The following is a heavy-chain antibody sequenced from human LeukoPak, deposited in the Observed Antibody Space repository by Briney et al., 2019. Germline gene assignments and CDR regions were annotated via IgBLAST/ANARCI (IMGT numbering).Heavy chain of an antibody. CDR2: INPNSGGT. CDR1: GYTFTGYY. V-gene: IGHV1-2*02. D-gene: IGHD6-13*01. J-gene: IGHJ5*02. Sequence: ASVKVSCKASGYTFTGYYMHWVRQAPGQGLEWMGWINPNSGGTNYAQKFQGRVTMTRDTSISTAYMELSRLRSDDTAVYYCARDWGLGSSSSYDPWGQGTLVTVSS. CDR3: ARDWGLGSSSSYDP.